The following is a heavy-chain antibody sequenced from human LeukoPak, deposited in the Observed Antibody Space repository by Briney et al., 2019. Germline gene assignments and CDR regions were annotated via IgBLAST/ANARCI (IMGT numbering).Heavy chain of an antibody. Sequence: SETLSLTCTVSGGSISSSSYYWGRIRQPPGKGLEWIGTIYYSGSTYYNPSLKSRVTISVDTSKNQFSLKLSSVTAADTAVYYCARQNAAAGIFYYYGMDVWGQGTTVTVSS. CDR1: GGSISSSSYY. J-gene: IGHJ6*02. CDR3: ARQNAAAGIFYYYGMDV. CDR2: IYYSGST. V-gene: IGHV4-39*01. D-gene: IGHD6-13*01.